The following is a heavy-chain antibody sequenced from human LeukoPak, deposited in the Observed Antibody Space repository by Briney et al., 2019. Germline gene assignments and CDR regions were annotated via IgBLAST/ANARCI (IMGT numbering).Heavy chain of an antibody. J-gene: IGHJ6*02. V-gene: IGHV3-23*01. CDR1: GFSFNSDW. CDR3: AKADSGSYYNYYYYGMDV. CDR2: ISGSGDTS. Sequence: GGSLRLSCAASGFSFNSDWMDWVRQAPGKGLEWVSTISGSGDTSSHADSVKGRFTISRDNSKNTLYLQMNSLRAEDTAVYYCAKADSGSYYNYYYYGMDVWGQGTTVTVSS. D-gene: IGHD1-26*01.